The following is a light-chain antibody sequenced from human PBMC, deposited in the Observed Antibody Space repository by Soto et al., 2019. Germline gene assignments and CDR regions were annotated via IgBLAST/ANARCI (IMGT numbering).Light chain of an antibody. CDR1: QTISSW. V-gene: IGKV1-5*03. Sequence: DIQMTQSPSTLSGSVGDRVTITCRASQTISSWLAWYQQKPGKAPKLLLYKASTLKSGVPSRFSGSGSGTECTLTISSLQPDDFATYYCQHDNSYSEAFGHGTKVDLK. CDR2: KAS. J-gene: IGKJ1*01. CDR3: QHDNSYSEA.